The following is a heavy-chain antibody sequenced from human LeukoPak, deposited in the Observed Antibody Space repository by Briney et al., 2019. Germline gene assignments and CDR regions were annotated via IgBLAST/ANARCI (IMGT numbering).Heavy chain of an antibody. D-gene: IGHD4-17*01. CDR1: GFTFSDYY. V-gene: IGHV3-11*03. Sequence: NPGGSLRLSCAASGFTFSDYYMNWIRQAPGKGLEWVSYISSSGTYTNYADSVKGRFTISRDNAKNSLYLHMNSLRADDTAVYYCARPYSRYGDYPAGVWGQGTTVTVSS. CDR3: ARPYSRYGDYPAGV. CDR2: ISSSGTYT. J-gene: IGHJ6*02.